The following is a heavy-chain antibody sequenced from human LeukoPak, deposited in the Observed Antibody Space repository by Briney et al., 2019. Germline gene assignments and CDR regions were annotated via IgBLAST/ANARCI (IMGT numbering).Heavy chain of an antibody. Sequence: SQTLSLTCTVSGGSISSGDYDWRWIRQPPGKGLEWIGYIDYTGSTYYNPSLKSRVTISVDTSKNQFPLKLSSVTAADTAVYYCARDRLGYCSSTSCRYYYYGMDVWGQGTTVTVSS. D-gene: IGHD2-2*01. CDR1: GGSISSGDYD. V-gene: IGHV4-30-4*01. J-gene: IGHJ6*02. CDR2: IDYTGST. CDR3: ARDRLGYCSSTSCRYYYYGMDV.